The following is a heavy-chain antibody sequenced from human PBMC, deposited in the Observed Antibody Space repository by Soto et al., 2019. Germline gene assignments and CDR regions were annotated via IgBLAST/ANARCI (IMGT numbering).Heavy chain of an antibody. CDR3: ARDDPPLAD. J-gene: IGHJ4*02. D-gene: IGHD6-6*01. V-gene: IGHV1-18*01. Sequence: QVQLVQSGDEVKKPGASVKVSCRASGYTFTSYAVSWVRQAPGQGLEWMGWINAYNGHIKYAQKLQGRVTMTSDTSTSTAYMELRSLRSDDTAIYYCARDDPPLADWGQGTLVTVSS. CDR1: GYTFTSYA. CDR2: INAYNGHI.